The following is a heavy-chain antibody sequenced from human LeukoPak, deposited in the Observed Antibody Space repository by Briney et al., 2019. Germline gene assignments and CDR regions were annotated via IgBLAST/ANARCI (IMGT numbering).Heavy chain of an antibody. V-gene: IGHV4-59*01. D-gene: IGHD2-15*01. Sequence: SETPSLTCTVSGGSISSYYWSWIRQPPGKGLEWIGYIYYSGSTNYNPSLKSRVTISVDTSKNQFSLKLSSVTAADTAVYYCARDGTVAFDYWGQGTLVTVSS. CDR1: GGSISSYY. J-gene: IGHJ4*02. CDR2: IYYSGST. CDR3: ARDGTVAFDY.